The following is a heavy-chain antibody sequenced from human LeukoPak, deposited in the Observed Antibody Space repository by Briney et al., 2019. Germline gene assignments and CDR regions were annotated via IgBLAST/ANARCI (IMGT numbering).Heavy chain of an antibody. CDR3: ARGCNYYDSSGYGPNYYYYYMDV. Sequence: GGSLRLSCAASGFTFDDYGMSWVRQAPGKGLEWVSGINWNGGSTGYADSVKGRFTISRDNAKSSLYLQMNSLRAEDTALHYCARGCNYYDSSGYGPNYYYYYMDVWGKGTTVTVSS. J-gene: IGHJ6*03. CDR2: INWNGGST. CDR1: GFTFDDYG. D-gene: IGHD3-22*01. V-gene: IGHV3-20*04.